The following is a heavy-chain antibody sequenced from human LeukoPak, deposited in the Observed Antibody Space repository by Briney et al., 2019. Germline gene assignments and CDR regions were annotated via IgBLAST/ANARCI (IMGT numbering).Heavy chain of an antibody. Sequence: ASVRVSCKASGYTFTGYYIHWARQAPGQGPEWMGWIDPNSGGANYAQKFQGRVTMTRDTSINTAYMELSSLKSADTALYFCARDRFRGTTLHWGQGTLVTVSS. D-gene: IGHD2/OR15-2a*01. J-gene: IGHJ4*02. CDR1: GYTFTGYY. CDR2: IDPNSGGA. CDR3: ARDRFRGTTLH. V-gene: IGHV1-2*02.